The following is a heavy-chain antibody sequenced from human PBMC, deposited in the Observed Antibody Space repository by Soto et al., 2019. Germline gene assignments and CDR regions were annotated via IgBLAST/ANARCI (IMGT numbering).Heavy chain of an antibody. CDR3: ARHPGYYDVLTGYSTYYFDY. CDR2: IYYRGNT. CDR1: GGSINYYY. J-gene: IGHJ4*02. V-gene: IGHV4-59*08. Sequence: PSETLSLTCTVSGGSINYYYWGWIRQPPGKGLEWIGYIYYRGNTNYNPSLKSRVTISLDTSKNQISLKLNSVTAADTAVYYCARHPGYYDVLTGYSTYYFDYWGQGILVTVSS. D-gene: IGHD3-9*01.